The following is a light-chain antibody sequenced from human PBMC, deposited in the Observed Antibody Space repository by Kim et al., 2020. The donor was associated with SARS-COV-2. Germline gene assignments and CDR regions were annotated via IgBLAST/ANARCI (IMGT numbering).Light chain of an antibody. CDR2: KDT. Sequence: SYELTQPPSVSVSPGQTARITCSGDALPKQYAYWYQQKPGQAPVLLITKDTERSSGTPERFSGSTSGTTVTLTISGVRAEDEADYYCKSADSSGTYRVFGGGTKLTVL. J-gene: IGLJ3*02. CDR1: ALPKQY. V-gene: IGLV3-25*03. CDR3: KSADSSGTYRV.